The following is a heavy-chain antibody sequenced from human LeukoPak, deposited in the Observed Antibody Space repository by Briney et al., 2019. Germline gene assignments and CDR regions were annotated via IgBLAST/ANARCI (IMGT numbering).Heavy chain of an antibody. CDR2: IYYSGST. D-gene: IGHD1-26*01. CDR3: ARTLASTWEIDY. V-gene: IGHV4-30-4*01. J-gene: IGHJ4*02. CDR1: GGSISSGDYY. Sequence: SQTLSLTCTVSGGSISSGDYYWSWIRQAPGKGLEWIGYIYYSGSTYYNPSLKSRVTISVDTSKNQFSLKLSSVTAADTAVYYCARTLASTWEIDYWGQGTLVTVSS.